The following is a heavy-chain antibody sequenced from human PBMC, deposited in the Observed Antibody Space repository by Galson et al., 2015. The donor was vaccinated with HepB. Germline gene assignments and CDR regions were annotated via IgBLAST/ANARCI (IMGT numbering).Heavy chain of an antibody. CDR1: GFTFSAHN. V-gene: IGHV3-30*04. J-gene: IGHJ4*02. Sequence: SLRLSCAASGFTFSAHNMHWVRQTPVKGLEWLAIISPNGRTSFYADSAKGRFTISRDNSKSTLFLQVDSLRPEDTAIYYCARDFEWNFDCWSQGTLVTVSS. CDR3: ARDFEWNFDC. CDR2: ISPNGRTS. D-gene: IGHD3-3*01.